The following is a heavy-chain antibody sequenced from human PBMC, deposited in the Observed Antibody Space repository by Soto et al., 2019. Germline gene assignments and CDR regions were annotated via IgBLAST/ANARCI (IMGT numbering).Heavy chain of an antibody. D-gene: IGHD4-17*01. V-gene: IGHV3-30*18. CDR1: GFTFSSYG. J-gene: IGHJ4*02. CDR3: AKDGYVVYGGDYDY. CDR2: ISYDGSNK. Sequence: QVQLVESGGGVVQPGRSLRLSCAASGFTFSSYGMHWVRQAPGKGLEWVAVISYDGSNKYYADSVKGRFTISRDNSKNPLYLKMNSLRAEDTAVYYCAKDGYVVYGGDYDYWGQVTLVTVS.